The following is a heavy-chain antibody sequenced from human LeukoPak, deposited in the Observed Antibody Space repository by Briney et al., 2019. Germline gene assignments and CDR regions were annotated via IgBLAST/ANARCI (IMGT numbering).Heavy chain of an antibody. Sequence: GGSLRLSCAASGFTFSSYWMSWVRQAPGKGLEWVANIKQDGSEEYYVDSVKGRFTISRDNAKNSLYLQMNSLRAEDTAVYYCARNLYYYDSSGYLNYWGQGTLVTVSS. CDR3: ARNLYYYDSSGYLNY. CDR1: GFTFSSYW. V-gene: IGHV3-7*01. J-gene: IGHJ4*02. D-gene: IGHD3-22*01. CDR2: IKQDGSEE.